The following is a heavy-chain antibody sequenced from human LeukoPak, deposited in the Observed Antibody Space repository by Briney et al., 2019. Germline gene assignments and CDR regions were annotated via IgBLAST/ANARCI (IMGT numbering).Heavy chain of an antibody. J-gene: IGHJ3*02. D-gene: IGHD4/OR15-4a*01. Sequence: PSQTLSLTCTVSGGSISSGGDYWSLLRQHPGKGLEWIGYIYYTGTTYYNPSLKSRITISVDTSKNQFSLNLSSMTAADTAVYYCARAAWRGSNSRDAFDIWGQGTVVTVSS. CDR1: GGSISSGGDY. V-gene: IGHV4-31*03. CDR2: IYYTGTT. CDR3: ARAAWRGSNSRDAFDI.